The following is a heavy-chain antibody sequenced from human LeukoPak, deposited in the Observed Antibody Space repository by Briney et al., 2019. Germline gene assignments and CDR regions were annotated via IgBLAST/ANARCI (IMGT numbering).Heavy chain of an antibody. V-gene: IGHV4-34*08. CDR1: GFSFSSYT. D-gene: IGHD6-25*01. Sequence: GSLRLSCSASGFSFSSYTMTWVRQPPGKGLEWIGEINHSGSTNYNPSLKSRVTISVDTSKNQFSLKLSSVTAADTAVYYCAQGRAAFYWGQGTLVTVSS. J-gene: IGHJ4*02. CDR3: AQGRAAFY. CDR2: INHSGST.